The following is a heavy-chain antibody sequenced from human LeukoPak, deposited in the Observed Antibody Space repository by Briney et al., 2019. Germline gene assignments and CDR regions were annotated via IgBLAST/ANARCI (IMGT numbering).Heavy chain of an antibody. CDR3: ATQELVPTALNAFDI. CDR2: LYESGTT. D-gene: IGHD6-6*01. V-gene: IGHV4-59*08. CDR1: GGSISSYS. J-gene: IGHJ3*02. Sequence: PSETLSLTCSVSGGSISSYSWSWIRQPPGKGLEWIGYLYESGTTNYKASLKSRVTMSVDTSKNHFSQRLTSVTAADTAVYYCATQELVPTALNAFDIWGQGTLVTVSS.